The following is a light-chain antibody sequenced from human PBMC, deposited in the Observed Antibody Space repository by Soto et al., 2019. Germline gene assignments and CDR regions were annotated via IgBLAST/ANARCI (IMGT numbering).Light chain of an antibody. J-gene: IGKJ5*01. Sequence: EMVLTQSPATVSLSPGERATLSCRASQSVSGDLAWYHHKPGQAPRLLIYDASTRARDTPARFAGSGSGTEFTLTISSLQSEDFAVYFCQQYNNWPITFGQGTRLEIK. CDR1: QSVSGD. V-gene: IGKV3-15*01. CDR2: DAS. CDR3: QQYNNWPIT.